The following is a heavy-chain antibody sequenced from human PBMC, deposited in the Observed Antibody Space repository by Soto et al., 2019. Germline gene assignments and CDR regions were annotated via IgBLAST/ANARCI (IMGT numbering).Heavy chain of an antibody. CDR2: IIPILNIA. V-gene: IGHV1-69*02. D-gene: IGHD3-10*01. J-gene: IGHJ5*02. CDR1: GGTFSSYP. Sequence: QVQLVQSGAEVKKPGSSVKVSCKASGGTFSSYPISWVRQAPGQGLEWMGRIIPILNIANYAQKFQGRVTLTADKSTNTAYMELGSLRSEDTAVYYCARTRAGTDSRYWFDPWGQGTLVTVSS. CDR3: ARTRAGTDSRYWFDP.